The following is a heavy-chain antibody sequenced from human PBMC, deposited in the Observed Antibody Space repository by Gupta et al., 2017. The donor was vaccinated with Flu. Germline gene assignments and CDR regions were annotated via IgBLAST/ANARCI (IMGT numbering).Heavy chain of an antibody. Sequence: EVQLVESGGGLVQPGGSLRLSCAASGLTFTRYWMSWVRQAPGKGLEWVANINQDGNKKYYVDYVKGRFTISRDNAKNSLYLQMNXLXAEDTAXYYCVEAGGGSYPWGQGTLVTVSS. CDR2: INQDGNKK. CDR3: VEAGGGSYP. V-gene: IGHV3-7*01. J-gene: IGHJ4*02. CDR1: GLTFTRYW. D-gene: IGHD3-3*01.